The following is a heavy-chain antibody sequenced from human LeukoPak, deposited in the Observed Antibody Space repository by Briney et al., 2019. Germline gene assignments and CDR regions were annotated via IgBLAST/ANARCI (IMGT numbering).Heavy chain of an antibody. V-gene: IGHV3-48*02. CDR2: ISGSSSTI. CDR1: GITFSTST. J-gene: IGHJ4*02. D-gene: IGHD6-19*01. Sequence: GGSLTLSCAAPGITFSTSTMNWVRQAPGKGLEWVSYISGSSSTIYYADSVKGRFTVSRDNAGNSLYLQMNNLRDDDTAVYFCARVQTDSRGWYHFDYWGQGTLVTVSS. CDR3: ARVQTDSRGWYHFDY.